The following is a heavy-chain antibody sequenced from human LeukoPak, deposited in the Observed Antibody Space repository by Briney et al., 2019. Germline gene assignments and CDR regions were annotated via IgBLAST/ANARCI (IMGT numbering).Heavy chain of an antibody. J-gene: IGHJ4*02. D-gene: IGHD6-19*01. CDR3: ARRPNKGASGWYRD. Sequence: GASVKVSCKASGYTFTSYGISWVRQAPGQGLEWMGWISAYNGNTNYAQKLQGRVTMTTDTSTSTAYMELRSLRSDDTAVYYCARRPNKGASGWYRDWGQGTLVTVSS. CDR1: GYTFTSYG. V-gene: IGHV1-18*01. CDR2: ISAYNGNT.